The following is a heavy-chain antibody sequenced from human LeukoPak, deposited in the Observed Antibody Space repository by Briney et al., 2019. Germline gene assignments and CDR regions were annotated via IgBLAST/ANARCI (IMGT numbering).Heavy chain of an antibody. CDR1: GFTFSSYE. D-gene: IGHD3-10*02. Sequence: GGSLRLSCAASGFTFSSYEMNWVRQAPGKALEWVSYISSSGSTIYYADSVKGRFTISRDNAKNSLYLQMNSLRAEDTSVYYCAELGITMIGGVWGKGTTVTISS. J-gene: IGHJ6*04. CDR3: AELGITMIGGV. V-gene: IGHV3-48*03. CDR2: ISSSGSTI.